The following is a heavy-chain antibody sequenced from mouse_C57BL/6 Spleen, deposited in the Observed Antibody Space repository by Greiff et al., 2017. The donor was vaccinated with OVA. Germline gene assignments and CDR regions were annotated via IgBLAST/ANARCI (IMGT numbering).Heavy chain of an antibody. CDR2: IDPENGDT. CDR3: TTPPLQAFAD. D-gene: IGHD1-1*01. Sequence: VQLKESGAELVRPGASVKLSCTASGFNIKDYYMHWVKQRPEQGLEWIGWIDPENGDTEYASKFQGTATIAADTSTNTAYLQLSSLTSEDTAVYDCTTPPLQAFADWGQGALVTFSA. CDR1: GFNIKDYY. V-gene: IGHV14-4*01. J-gene: IGHJ3*01.